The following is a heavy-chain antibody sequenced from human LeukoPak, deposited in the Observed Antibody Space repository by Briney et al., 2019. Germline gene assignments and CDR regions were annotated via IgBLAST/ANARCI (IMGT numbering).Heavy chain of an antibody. J-gene: IGHJ4*02. CDR2: ISSSSRNV. Sequence: GGSLRLSCAASGFTLSDFGMHWVRQAPGKGLEWVSSISSSSRNVYYADSLKGRFTISRDNAKNSLFLQMNSLRAEDTAVYYCARGNQGDTVAGDYWGQGTLVTVSS. CDR1: GFTLSDFG. CDR3: ARGNQGDTVAGDY. D-gene: IGHD6-19*01. V-gene: IGHV3-21*01.